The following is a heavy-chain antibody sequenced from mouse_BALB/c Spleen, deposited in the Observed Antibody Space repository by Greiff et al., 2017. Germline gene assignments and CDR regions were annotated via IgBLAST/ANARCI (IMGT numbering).Heavy chain of an antibody. CDR3: ARHEGYDAAMDY. D-gene: IGHD2-2*01. V-gene: IGHV5-6*01. J-gene: IGHJ4*01. CDR1: GFTFSSYG. CDR2: ISSGGSYT. Sequence: EVKLMESGGDLVKPGGSLKLSCAASGFTFSSYGMSWVPQTPDKRLEWVATISSGGSYTYYPDSVKGRFTISRDNAKNTLYLQMSSLKSEDTAMYYCARHEGYDAAMDYWGQGTSVTVSS.